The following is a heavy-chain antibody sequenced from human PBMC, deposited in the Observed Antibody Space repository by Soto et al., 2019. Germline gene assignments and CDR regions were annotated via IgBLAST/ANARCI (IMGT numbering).Heavy chain of an antibody. CDR2: IKSKTDGGTT. V-gene: IGHV3-15*01. J-gene: IGHJ4*02. D-gene: IGHD6-19*01. CDR3: TTEYSSGWYDS. Sequence: EVQLVESGGGLVKPGGSLRLSCAGSGFTFSNAWMSWVRQAPGKGLEWVGRIKSKTDGGTTDYAAPVKGRFTISRVDSKNTLYLQMNSLKTEDTAVYYCTTEYSSGWYDSWGQGTLVTVSS. CDR1: GFTFSNAW.